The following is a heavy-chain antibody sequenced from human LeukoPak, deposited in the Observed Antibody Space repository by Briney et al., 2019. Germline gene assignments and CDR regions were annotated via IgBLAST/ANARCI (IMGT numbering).Heavy chain of an antibody. D-gene: IGHD5-12*01. J-gene: IGHJ6*03. V-gene: IGHV4-61*01. Sequence: PSETLSLTCTVSGGSISSGSYYWSWIRQPPGKGLEWIGYIYYSGSTNYNPSLKSRVTISVDTSKNQFSLKLSSVTAADTAVYYCARGLDIVATSYYYYYYYMDVWGKGTTVTISS. CDR1: GGSISSGSYY. CDR2: IYYSGST. CDR3: ARGLDIVATSYYYYYYYMDV.